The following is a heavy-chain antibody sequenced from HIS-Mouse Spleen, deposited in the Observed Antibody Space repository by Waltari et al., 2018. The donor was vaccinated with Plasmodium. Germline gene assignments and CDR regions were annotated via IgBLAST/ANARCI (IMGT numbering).Heavy chain of an antibody. J-gene: IGHJ4*02. V-gene: IGHV3-30*18. Sequence: QVQLVESGGGVVQPGRSLRLYCAASGITFSSHGMPWGRQAPGKGLEWVAVISYDGSNKYYADSVKGRFTISRDNSKNTLYLQMNSLRAEDTAVYYCAKDRWAYFDYWGQGTLVTVSS. D-gene: IGHD1-26*01. CDR2: ISYDGSNK. CDR1: GITFSSHG. CDR3: AKDRWAYFDY.